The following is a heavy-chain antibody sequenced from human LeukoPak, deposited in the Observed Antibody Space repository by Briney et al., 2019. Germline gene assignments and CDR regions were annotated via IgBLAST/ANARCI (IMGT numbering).Heavy chain of an antibody. CDR2: FDPEDGET. D-gene: IGHD4-11*01. CDR1: GYTLTELS. Sequence: ASVKVSCKVSGYTLTELSMHWVRQAPGKGLEWMGGFDPEDGETIYAQKFQGRVTITADESTSTAYMELSSLRSEDTAVYYCARLGNYNADLDYWGQGTLVTVSS. V-gene: IGHV1-24*01. CDR3: ARLGNYNADLDY. J-gene: IGHJ4*02.